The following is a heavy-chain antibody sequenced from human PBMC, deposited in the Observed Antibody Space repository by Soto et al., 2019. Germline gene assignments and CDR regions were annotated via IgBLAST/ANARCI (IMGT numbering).Heavy chain of an antibody. CDR3: ARFSGSYTRGLDY. D-gene: IGHD1-26*01. V-gene: IGHV3-72*01. Sequence: EVQLVESGGGLVQPGGSLRLSCAASGFTFSDHYMDWVRQAPEKGLEWVGRSRNKANSYSTEYAASVKGRFTISRDESKNSLYLQMNSLKTEDTAVYYCARFSGSYTRGLDYWGQGTLVTVSS. CDR2: SRNKANSYST. J-gene: IGHJ4*02. CDR1: GFTFSDHY.